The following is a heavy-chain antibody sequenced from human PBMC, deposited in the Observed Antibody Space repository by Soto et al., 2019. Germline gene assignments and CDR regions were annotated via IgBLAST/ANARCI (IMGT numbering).Heavy chain of an antibody. V-gene: IGHV3-53*01. CDR2: IYSGGST. CDR1: GFDFSSHW. Sequence: PGGSLRLSCGDSGFDFSSHWIHWGRQVPGKGLVWVSVIYSGGSTYYADSVKGRFTISRDNSKNTLYLQMNSLRAEDTAVYYCAREFRAAGQPRSYGMDVWGQGTTVTVSS. D-gene: IGHD6-25*01. CDR3: AREFRAAGQPRSYGMDV. J-gene: IGHJ6*02.